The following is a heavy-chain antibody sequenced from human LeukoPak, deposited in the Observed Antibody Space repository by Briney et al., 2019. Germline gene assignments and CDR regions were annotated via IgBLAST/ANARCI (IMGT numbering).Heavy chain of an antibody. D-gene: IGHD7-27*01. J-gene: IGHJ6*03. CDR2: INHSGST. V-gene: IGHV4-34*01. CDR1: GGSFSGYY. CDR3: ARTSELGSHYYYYMDV. Sequence: SETLSLTCAVYGGSFSGYYWSWIRQPPGKGLEWIGEINHSGSTNYNPSLKSRVTISVDTSKNQFSLKLSSVTAADTAVYYCARTSELGSHYYYYMDVWGKGTTVTVSS.